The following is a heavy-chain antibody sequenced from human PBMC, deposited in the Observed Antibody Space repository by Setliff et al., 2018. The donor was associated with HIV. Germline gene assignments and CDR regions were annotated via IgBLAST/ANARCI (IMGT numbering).Heavy chain of an antibody. J-gene: IGHJ3*02. CDR1: GFTFDDYA. V-gene: IGHV3-9*03. D-gene: IGHD1-26*01. CDR3: AKASGSYLGSAFDI. Sequence: GGSLRLSCAASGFTFDDYAMHWVRQAPGKGLEWVSGISWNSGSIGYADSVKGRFTISRDNAKNSLYLQMNSLRAEDMALYYCAKASGSYLGSAFDIWGQGTMVTVSS. CDR2: ISWNSGSI.